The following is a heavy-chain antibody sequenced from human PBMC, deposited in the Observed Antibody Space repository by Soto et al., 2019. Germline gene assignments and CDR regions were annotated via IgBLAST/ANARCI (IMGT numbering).Heavy chain of an antibody. CDR1: GNTFTNFG. J-gene: IGHJ5*02. D-gene: IGHD2-21*01. CDR3: ARVIPGGDAWLDP. CDR2: ISAYTDDP. Sequence: ASVKVSCKASGNTFTNFGVTWVRQAPGQGLEWMGWISAYTDDPNYAQKFQGRVTMTIDTSTSTAYLDLRSLTSDDTAVYYCARVIPGGDAWLDPWGQGTRVTVYS. V-gene: IGHV1-18*01.